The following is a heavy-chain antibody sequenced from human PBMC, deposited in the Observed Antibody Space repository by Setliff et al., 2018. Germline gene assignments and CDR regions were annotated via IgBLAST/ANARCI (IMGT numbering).Heavy chain of an antibody. CDR2: IETKAEGETT. V-gene: IGHV3-15*04. D-gene: IGHD4-4*01. J-gene: IGHJ6*03. Sequence: GGSLRLSCTASGFAFATARMTWVRQAPGKGLEWVGRIETKAEGETTDYAAPVKGRFTISRDDSKNMLYLQISDLQPEDTAVYYCARADYIRYFYMDAWGKGTTVTVSS. CDR1: GFAFATAR. CDR3: ARADYIRYFYMDA.